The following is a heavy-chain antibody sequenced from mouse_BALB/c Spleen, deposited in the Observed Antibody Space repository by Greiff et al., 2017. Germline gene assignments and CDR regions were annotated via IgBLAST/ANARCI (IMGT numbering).Heavy chain of an antibody. CDR1: GFNIKDYY. J-gene: IGHJ2*01. CDR3: ASRKNDTYFDD. CDR2: IDPENGNT. Sequence: EVQLQQSVAELVRPGALVKLSCKASGFNIKDYYMHWVKQRPEQGLEWIGWIDPENGNTIYDPKFQGKSSITSDTSSNKAYLQISSLTSEYTAVYYSASRKNDTYFDDGGQGNTRTVAA. D-gene: IGHD2-3*01. V-gene: IGHV14-1*02.